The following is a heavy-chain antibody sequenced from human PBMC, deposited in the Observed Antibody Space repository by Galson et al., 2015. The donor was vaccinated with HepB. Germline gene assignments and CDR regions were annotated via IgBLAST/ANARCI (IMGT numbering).Heavy chain of an antibody. CDR2: IYYSGTT. CDR1: GASISSSY. V-gene: IGHV4-59*12. J-gene: IGHJ2*01. CDR3: ARDFATTSTGSDLRGYFDL. Sequence: SETLSLTCTVSGASISSSYWSWIRQPPGKGLEWIGYIYYSGTTNYNPSLNTRVTMSLDTSRNYFFLRVSSVTAADTAVYYCARDFATTSTGSDLRGYFDLWGRGTLVTVSP. D-gene: IGHD2-2*01.